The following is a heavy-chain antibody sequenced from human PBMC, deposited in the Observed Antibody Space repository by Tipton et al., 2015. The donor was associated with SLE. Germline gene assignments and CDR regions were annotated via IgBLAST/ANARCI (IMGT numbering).Heavy chain of an antibody. CDR2: VNDGGNI. J-gene: IGHJ4*02. CDR3: ARRGSSYGEGFDY. CDR1: GGSISRTSYY. D-gene: IGHD2-2*01. Sequence: LRLSCTVSGGSISRTSYYWSWIRQPPGKGLEWIGEVNDGGNINYNPSLMTRVTISGDTSKNQISLRLNSVTAADTAVYYCARRGSSYGEGFDYWGQGTSVTVSS. V-gene: IGHV4-39*07.